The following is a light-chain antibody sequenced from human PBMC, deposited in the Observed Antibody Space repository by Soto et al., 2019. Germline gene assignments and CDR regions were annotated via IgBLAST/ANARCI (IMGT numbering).Light chain of an antibody. CDR1: QSISNY. CDR2: GAS. V-gene: IGKV1-39*01. Sequence: DIQMTQSPSSLSASVGDRVTITCRASQSISNYLNWYQQDPGKAPKILIYGASSLQSGAPSRFSGSGSGTDFTLTISSLQPEDFATYYCQQSYSTPYNFGQGTNLEIK. CDR3: QQSYSTPYN. J-gene: IGKJ2*01.